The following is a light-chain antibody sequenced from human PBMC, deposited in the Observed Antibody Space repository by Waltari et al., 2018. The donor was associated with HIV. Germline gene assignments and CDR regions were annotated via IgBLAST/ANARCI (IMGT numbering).Light chain of an antibody. CDR2: KLS. Sequence: QSGLTQPASVSGSPGQSITISCTGSSSDRAYYDSVSWYQHHPGQAPQVVIFKLSNRPSRIPNRSAFSKSASTASLTISGLQAEDEAYYFCTSYISSATPVFGGGTKVTVL. CDR3: TSYISSATPV. J-gene: IGLJ3*02. CDR1: SSDRAYYDS. V-gene: IGLV2-14*01.